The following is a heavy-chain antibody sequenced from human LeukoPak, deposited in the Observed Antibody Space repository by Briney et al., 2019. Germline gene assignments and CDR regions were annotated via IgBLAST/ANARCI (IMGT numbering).Heavy chain of an antibody. CDR1: GYTFTSYD. Sequence: GASVKVSCKASGYTFTSYDINWVRQATGQGLEWMGWMNPNSGNTGYAQKFQGRVTMTRNTSISTAYMELSSLRSEDTAVYYCTRGGIAAAGEYMDVWGQGTTVTVSS. V-gene: IGHV1-8*01. CDR3: TRGGIAAAGEYMDV. D-gene: IGHD6-13*01. CDR2: MNPNSGNT. J-gene: IGHJ6*02.